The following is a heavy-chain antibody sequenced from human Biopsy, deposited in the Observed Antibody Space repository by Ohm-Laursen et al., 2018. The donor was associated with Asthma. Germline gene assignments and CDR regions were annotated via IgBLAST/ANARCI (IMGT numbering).Heavy chain of an antibody. CDR2: INSVFGTT. CDR3: SRKAGSCISRTCYSLDF. J-gene: IGHJ4*02. V-gene: IGHV1-69*13. Sequence: SVKVSCKSLGGTFNTYVIGWVRQAPGQGLEWMGGINSVFGTTTYPQKFQDRVTITADDSTSTVYMELSSLRPEDTAVYYCSRKAGSCISRTCYSLDFWGQGTLVTVSS. CDR1: GGTFNTYV. D-gene: IGHD2-2*01.